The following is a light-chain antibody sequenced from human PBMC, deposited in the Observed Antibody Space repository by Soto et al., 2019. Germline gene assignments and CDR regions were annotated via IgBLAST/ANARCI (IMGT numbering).Light chain of an antibody. CDR3: QQTLSFPPT. CDR2: GAS. CDR1: QSISSY. J-gene: IGKJ1*01. V-gene: IGKV1-39*01. Sequence: DIQMTPSPSSLSASVGDRVTITCRASQSISSYLNWYQQKPGKAPKLLIYGASTLQSGVPSRFSGSGSGTDYTLTISSLQPEDFATYYCQQTLSFPPTFGQGTKVDIK.